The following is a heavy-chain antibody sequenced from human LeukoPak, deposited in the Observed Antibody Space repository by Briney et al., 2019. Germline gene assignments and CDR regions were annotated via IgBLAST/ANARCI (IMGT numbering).Heavy chain of an antibody. CDR2: IYYSGST. V-gene: IGHV4-59*01. CDR1: GGSISSYY. Sequence: PSETLSLTCTVSGGSISSYYWSWIRQPPGKGLEWIGYIYYSGSTNYNPSLKSRVTISVDTSKNQFSLKLSSVTAADTAVYYCARVHMVRGVIIRSFDYWGQGTLVTVSS. J-gene: IGHJ4*02. CDR3: ARVHMVRGVIIRSFDY. D-gene: IGHD3-10*01.